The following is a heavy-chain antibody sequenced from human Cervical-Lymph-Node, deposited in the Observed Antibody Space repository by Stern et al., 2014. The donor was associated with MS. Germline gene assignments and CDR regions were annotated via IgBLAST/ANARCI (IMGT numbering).Heavy chain of an antibody. CDR3: TTDLPIVGAVTSDY. J-gene: IGHJ4*02. CDR2: IKSKTDGGTT. V-gene: IGHV3-15*01. D-gene: IGHD1-26*01. CDR1: GFTFSNAW. Sequence: VQLVESGGGLVKPGGYLRLSCAASGFTFSNAWMSWVRQAPGKGLEWVGRIKSKTDGGTTDYAAPVKGRFTISRDDSKNTLYLQMNSLKTEDTAVYYCTTDLPIVGAVTSDYWGQGNPVTVSS.